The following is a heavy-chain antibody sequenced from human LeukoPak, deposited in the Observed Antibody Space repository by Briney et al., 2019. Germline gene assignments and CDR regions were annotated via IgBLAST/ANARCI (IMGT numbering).Heavy chain of an antibody. CDR1: GFTFISYA. V-gene: IGHV3-30*04. CDR3: AKDRRAGSYDY. D-gene: IGHD3-10*01. CDR2: ISFHGTDS. J-gene: IGHJ4*02. Sequence: GTSLRLSCAASGFTFISYAIHWVRQAPGKVLEWVAVISFHGTDSFYADSVKGRFTISRDNSKNTLYLQMSSLRAEDTAVYYCAKDRRAGSYDYWGQGTLVTVSS.